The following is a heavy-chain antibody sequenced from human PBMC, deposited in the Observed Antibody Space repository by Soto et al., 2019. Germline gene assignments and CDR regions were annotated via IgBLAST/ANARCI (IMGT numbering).Heavy chain of an antibody. V-gene: IGHV4-4*02. J-gene: IGHJ6*02. D-gene: IGHD3-10*01. CDR1: GGSISSSNW. CDR3: ARQGFGPLHGLVDV. Sequence: PSETLSLTCAVSGGSISSSNWWSWVRQPPGKGMEWIGDVHHSGGTDYNPSLKGRVAISLDTSKNQFSLKLTSVTATDTALYYCARQGFGPLHGLVDVWGQGTTVTVSS. CDR2: VHHSGGT.